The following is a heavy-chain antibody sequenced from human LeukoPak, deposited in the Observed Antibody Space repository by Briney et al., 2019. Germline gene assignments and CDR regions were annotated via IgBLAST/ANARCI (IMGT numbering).Heavy chain of an antibody. J-gene: IGHJ5*02. Sequence: SETLSLTCIVSGGSISSGGHPWSWIRQSPGKGLEWIGYIYDSGSTFYNPSLKSRVTMSIDRSNNQFSLKLSSVTAADTAVYYCARESNISNWFDPWGQGTLVTVSS. CDR2: IYDSGST. V-gene: IGHV4-30-2*06. D-gene: IGHD2/OR15-2a*01. CDR1: GGSISSGGHP. CDR3: ARESNISNWFDP.